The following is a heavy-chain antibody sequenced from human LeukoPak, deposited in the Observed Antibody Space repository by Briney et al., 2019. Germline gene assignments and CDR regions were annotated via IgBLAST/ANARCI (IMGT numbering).Heavy chain of an antibody. Sequence: PGGSLRLSCVASGFIFSNYWMNWVRQAPGKGLEWVANIKQDGSEKYYVDSVKGRFTISRDNAKNSLYLQMNSLRAEDTAVYYCARGGSHWGQGTLVTVSS. V-gene: IGHV3-7*01. CDR2: IKQDGSEK. CDR3: ARGGSH. D-gene: IGHD3-16*01. CDR1: GFIFSNYW. J-gene: IGHJ4*02.